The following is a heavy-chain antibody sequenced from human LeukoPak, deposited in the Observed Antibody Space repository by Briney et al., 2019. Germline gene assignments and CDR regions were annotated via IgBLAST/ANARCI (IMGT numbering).Heavy chain of an antibody. D-gene: IGHD2-21*02. CDR3: TRDLPALAYCGGDCYSSDAFDI. J-gene: IGHJ3*02. CDR1: GFTFGDYA. V-gene: IGHV3-49*03. Sequence: GGSLRLPCTASGFTFGDYAMSWFRQAPGKGLEWVGFIRSKAYGGTTEYAASVKGRFTISRDDSKSIAYLQMNSLKTEDTAVYYCTRDLPALAYCGGDCYSSDAFDIWGQGTMVTVSS. CDR2: IRSKAYGGTT.